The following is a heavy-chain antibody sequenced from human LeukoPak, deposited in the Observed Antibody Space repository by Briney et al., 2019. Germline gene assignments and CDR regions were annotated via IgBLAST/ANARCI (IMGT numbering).Heavy chain of an antibody. V-gene: IGHV5-51*01. CDR2: IYPGDSDT. Sequence: GEPLKISCKGSGYSFTSYWIGWVRQMPGKGLEWMGIIYPGDSDTRYSPSFQGQVTISADKSISTAYLQWSSLKASDTAMYYCARLVGIAAAGTKGGWFDPWGQGTLVTVSS. CDR1: GYSFTSYW. J-gene: IGHJ5*02. CDR3: ARLVGIAAAGTKGGWFDP. D-gene: IGHD6-13*01.